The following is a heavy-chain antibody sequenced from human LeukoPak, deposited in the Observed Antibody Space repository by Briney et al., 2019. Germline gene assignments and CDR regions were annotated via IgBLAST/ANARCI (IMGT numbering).Heavy chain of an antibody. CDR3: ARRGSYGGISAMDY. CDR1: GYTFTGYY. D-gene: IGHD4-23*01. Sequence: ASVKVSCKASGYTFTGYYVHWVRQAPGQGLEWMGIINPSDGGTSYTQKFQGRVTMTRDTSTSTVYMELSNLRSEDTAVYYCARRGSYGGISAMDYWGQGAQVTVSS. J-gene: IGHJ4*02. CDR2: INPSDGGT. V-gene: IGHV1-46*01.